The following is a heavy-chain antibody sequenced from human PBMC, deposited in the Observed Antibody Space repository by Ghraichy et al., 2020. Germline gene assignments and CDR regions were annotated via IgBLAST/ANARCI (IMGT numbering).Heavy chain of an antibody. Sequence: GGSLRLSCAASGFTVSSNYMSWVRQAPGKGLEWVSVIYSGGSTYYADSVKGRFTISRDNSKNTLYLQMNSLRAEDTAVYYCARDSSREPYYYYYMDVWGKGTTVTVSS. CDR2: IYSGGST. J-gene: IGHJ6*03. CDR1: GFTVSSNY. D-gene: IGHD6-13*01. CDR3: ARDSSREPYYYYYMDV. V-gene: IGHV3-66*01.